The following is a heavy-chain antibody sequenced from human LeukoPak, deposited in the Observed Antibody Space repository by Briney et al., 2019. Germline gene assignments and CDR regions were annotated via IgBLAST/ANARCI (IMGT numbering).Heavy chain of an antibody. CDR1: GGSISSSSYY. D-gene: IGHD4-23*01. J-gene: IGHJ4*02. CDR2: ISYSGIT. CDR3: ARLDYGGNFFEY. Sequence: SETLSLTCTVSGGSISSSSYYWGWIRQPPGKGLEWIGSISYSGITYYNPSLKSRVAISVDTSKNQFSLKLSSVTAADTAVYYCARLDYGGNFFEYRGQVTLVTVAS. V-gene: IGHV4-39*01.